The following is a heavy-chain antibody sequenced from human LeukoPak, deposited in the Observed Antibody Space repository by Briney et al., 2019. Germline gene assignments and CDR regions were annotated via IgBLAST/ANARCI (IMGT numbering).Heavy chain of an antibody. CDR2: IYSGGST. J-gene: IGHJ4*02. CDR1: GFTVSSNY. Sequence: GGSLRLSCAASGFTVSSNYMSWVRQAPGKGLGWVSVIYSGGSTYYADSVKGRFTISRDNSKNTLYLQMNSLRAEDTAVYYCARVLLGDYFDYWGQGTLVTVSS. D-gene: IGHD3-16*01. CDR3: ARVLLGDYFDY. V-gene: IGHV3-53*01.